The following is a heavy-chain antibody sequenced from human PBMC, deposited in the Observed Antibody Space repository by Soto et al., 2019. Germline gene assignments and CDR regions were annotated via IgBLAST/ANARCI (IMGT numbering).Heavy chain of an antibody. D-gene: IGHD3-10*01. CDR2: INHSGST. V-gene: IGHV4-34*01. J-gene: IGHJ4*02. CDR3: ARHNYGPGSTYFDY. Sequence: SETLSLTCAVYGGSFSGYYWSWIRQPPGKGLEWIGEINHSGSTNYNPSLKSRVTISVDTSKNQFSLKLNSMTAADTAVYYCARHNYGPGSTYFDYWGQGTLVTVSS. CDR1: GGSFSGYY.